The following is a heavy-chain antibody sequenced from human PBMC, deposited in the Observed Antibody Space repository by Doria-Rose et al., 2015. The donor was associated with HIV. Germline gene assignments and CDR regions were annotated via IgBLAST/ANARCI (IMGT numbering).Heavy chain of an antibody. CDR3: ARVLSGTYDY. V-gene: IGHV4-59*12. J-gene: IGHJ4*02. CDR2: IFYTGST. CDR1: GGSISHYY. Sequence: QVQLQESGPGLVKPSETLSLTCSVSGGSISHYYWSWIRQPPGKGLEYIGDIFYTGSTNYIPSLKSRVSISIDTSKTKFSLRLSSVTAADTAVYYCARVLSGTYDYWGQGTLVTVSS. D-gene: IGHD1-26*01.